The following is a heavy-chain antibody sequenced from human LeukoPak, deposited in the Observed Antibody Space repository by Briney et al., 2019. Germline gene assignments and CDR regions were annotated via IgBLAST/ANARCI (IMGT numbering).Heavy chain of an antibody. Sequence: ASVKVSCKASGYTFTSYDIIWVPQATGQGLEWMGWMNPNSGNTGYAQKFQGRVTMTRNTSISTAYMELSSLRSEDTAVYYCARPNYDFWSVPQNWFDPGGQGTLVTVST. J-gene: IGHJ5*02. CDR1: GYTFTSYD. D-gene: IGHD3-3*01. CDR3: ARPNYDFWSVPQNWFDP. V-gene: IGHV1-8*01. CDR2: MNPNSGNT.